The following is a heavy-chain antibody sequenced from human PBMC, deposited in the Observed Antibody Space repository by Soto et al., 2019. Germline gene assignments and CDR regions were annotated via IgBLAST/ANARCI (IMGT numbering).Heavy chain of an antibody. Sequence: QVQLVQSGAEVKKPGSSVKVSCEASGGSVSSYTLSWVRQAPGQGLEWMGRIIPILGRANYAQKFQDSVTITADKSTSTAYMELSSLRSEDTAVYFCAGDSGYSNYAFDFWGQGTLITVSS. CDR1: GGSVSSYT. D-gene: IGHD4-4*01. V-gene: IGHV1-69*08. CDR2: IIPILGRA. CDR3: AGDSGYSNYAFDF. J-gene: IGHJ4*02.